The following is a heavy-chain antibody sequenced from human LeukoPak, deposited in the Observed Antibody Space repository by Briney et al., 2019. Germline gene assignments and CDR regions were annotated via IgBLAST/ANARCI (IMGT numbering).Heavy chain of an antibody. CDR2: INPNSGGT. Sequence: ASVTVSFKASGYTFSRYYMHSVRQAPGHGLEWVGWINPNSGGTNYAQKFQGRVTISVDTSKNQFSLMLSSVTAADTAVYYCASWTDYGDLLGSDPWGQGTLVTVSS. CDR1: GYTFSRYY. J-gene: IGHJ5*02. D-gene: IGHD4-17*01. CDR3: ASWTDYGDLLGSDP. V-gene: IGHV1-2*02.